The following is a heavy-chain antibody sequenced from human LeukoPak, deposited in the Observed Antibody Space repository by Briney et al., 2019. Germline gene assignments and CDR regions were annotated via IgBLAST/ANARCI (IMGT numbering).Heavy chain of an antibody. D-gene: IGHD3-22*01. V-gene: IGHV3-66*01. CDR1: GFTVSHNY. J-gene: IGHJ3*02. CDR3: ARKRIGSSGYYLDAFDI. CDR2: IYSDGST. Sequence: GGSLRLSCAASGFTVSHNYMSWVRQAPGKGLEWVSAIYSDGSTYYADSVKGRFTISRDNSKNTLYPQMNSLRAEDTAVYYCARKRIGSSGYYLDAFDIWGQGTMVTVSS.